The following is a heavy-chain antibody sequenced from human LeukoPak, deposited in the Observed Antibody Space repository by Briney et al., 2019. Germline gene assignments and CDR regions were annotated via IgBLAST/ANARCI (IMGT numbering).Heavy chain of an antibody. CDR2: MRRKAYGGTT. D-gene: IGHD2-15*01. Sequence: GGSLRLSCTASGFTFGDYPMTWFRQAPGKGLEWVGFMRRKAYGGTTEYAASVKGRFTISRDDSKNIAYLQMNSLKTEDTAVYYCTRGGGYCSGGGCYRIDYWGQGTLVTVSS. V-gene: IGHV3-49*03. J-gene: IGHJ4*02. CDR3: TRGGGYCSGGGCYRIDY. CDR1: GFTFGDYP.